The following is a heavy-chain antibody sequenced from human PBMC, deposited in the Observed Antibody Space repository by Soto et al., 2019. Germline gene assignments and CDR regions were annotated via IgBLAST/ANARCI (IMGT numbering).Heavy chain of an antibody. CDR2: INAGNGNT. CDR3: ARDPGYRYGFPLDY. D-gene: IGHD5-18*01. CDR1: GYTFTSYA. Sequence: GASVKVSCKASGYTFTSYAMHWVRQAPGQRLEWMGWINAGNGNTKYSQKFQGRVTITRDTSASTAYMELSSLRSEDTAVYYCARDPGYRYGFPLDYWGQGTLVTVSS. V-gene: IGHV1-3*01. J-gene: IGHJ4*02.